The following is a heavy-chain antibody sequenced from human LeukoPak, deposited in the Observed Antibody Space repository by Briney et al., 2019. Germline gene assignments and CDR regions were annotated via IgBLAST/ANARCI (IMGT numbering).Heavy chain of an antibody. CDR2: ITGSGGFT. CDR3: AKQSLYDSSGHFHY. J-gene: IGHJ4*02. D-gene: IGHD3-22*01. V-gene: IGHV3-23*01. CDR1: GFTFSSHA. Sequence: GSLRLSCGASGFTFSSHAMTWVRQAPGEGLEWVSTITGSGGFTYYADSVKGRFTISRDNSKNTLFLRMNSLRAEDTAVYFCAKQSLYDSSGHFHYWGQGTLVTVSS.